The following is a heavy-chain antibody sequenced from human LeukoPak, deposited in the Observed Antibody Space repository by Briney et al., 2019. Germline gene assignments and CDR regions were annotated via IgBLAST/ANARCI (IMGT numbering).Heavy chain of an antibody. V-gene: IGHV3-49*04. CDR3: SRAPYSSGWSDY. D-gene: IGHD6-19*01. CDR1: GLTFVDYV. CDR2: IRKKVHGGTT. Sequence: GGSLSQSVPSSGLTFVDYVLNGVGQPPGRGLAGVAFIRKKVHGGTTDYAASVKGRFTISRDDSKSIAYLQMNSLKTEDTAVYYCSRAPYSSGWSDYWGQGTLVTVSS. J-gene: IGHJ4*02.